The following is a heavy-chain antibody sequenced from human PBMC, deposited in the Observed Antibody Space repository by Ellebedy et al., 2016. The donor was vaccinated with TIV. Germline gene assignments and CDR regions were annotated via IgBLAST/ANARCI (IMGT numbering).Heavy chain of an antibody. Sequence: GESLKISGAASGFILNAYWMHWVRQVPGKGLVWVSHIRGDGITTTYADSVKGRFTISRDDAKNTMYLQMNSLRAEDTAVYYCARDGFGAIDLDYWGQGTLVTVSS. CDR2: IRGDGITT. V-gene: IGHV3-74*01. J-gene: IGHJ4*02. D-gene: IGHD1-26*01. CDR1: GFILNAYW. CDR3: ARDGFGAIDLDY.